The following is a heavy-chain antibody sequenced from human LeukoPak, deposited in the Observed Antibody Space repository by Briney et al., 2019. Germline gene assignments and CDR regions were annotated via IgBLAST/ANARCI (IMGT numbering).Heavy chain of an antibody. V-gene: IGHV3-9*01. J-gene: IGHJ3*02. CDR3: ARGRMKNDAFNI. CDR1: GFTFDDYA. Sequence: GGSLRLSCAASGFTFDDYAMHWVRQAPGKGLEWVSGISWNSGSIGYADSVKGRFTISRDNAKNSLYLQMNSLRVEDTAVYYCARGRMKNDAFNIWGQGTMVTVSS. CDR2: ISWNSGSI.